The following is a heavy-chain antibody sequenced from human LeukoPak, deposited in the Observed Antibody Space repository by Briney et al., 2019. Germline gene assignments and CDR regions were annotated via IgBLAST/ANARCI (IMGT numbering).Heavy chain of an antibody. CDR3: AKESIAVAGNGY. V-gene: IGHV3-30*18. CDR2: ISYDGSNK. CDR1: GFTFSSYG. Sequence: PGRSLRVSCAASGFTFSSYGMHWVRQAPGKGLEWVAVISYDGSNKYYADSVKGRFTISRDNSKNTLYLQMNSLRAEDTAVYYCAKESIAVAGNGYWGQGTLVTVSS. J-gene: IGHJ4*02. D-gene: IGHD6-19*01.